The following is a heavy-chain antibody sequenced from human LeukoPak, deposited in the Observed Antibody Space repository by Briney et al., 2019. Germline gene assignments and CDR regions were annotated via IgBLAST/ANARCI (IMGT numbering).Heavy chain of an antibody. Sequence: SETPSLTCAVYGGAFSGYYWSWIRQPPGKGLGGVGEINHSGSTNYNPSLKSRVTISVDTSKNQFSLKLSSVTAADTAVYYCARMILSDIVVVVAATYYFDYWGQGTLVTVSS. V-gene: IGHV4-34*01. CDR3: ARMILSDIVVVVAATYYFDY. J-gene: IGHJ4*02. CDR2: INHSGST. CDR1: GGAFSGYY. D-gene: IGHD2-15*01.